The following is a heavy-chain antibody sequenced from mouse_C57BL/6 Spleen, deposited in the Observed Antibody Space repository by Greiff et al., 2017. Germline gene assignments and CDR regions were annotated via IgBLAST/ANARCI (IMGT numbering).Heavy chain of an antibody. D-gene: IGHD2-5*01. CDR1: GYTFTSYW. V-gene: IGHV1-61*01. CDR3: ARRYSNFYSMDY. Sequence: VQLQQSGAELVRPGSSVKLSCKASGYTFTSYWMDWVKQRPGQGLEWIGNIYPSDSETHYNQKFKDKATLTVDKSSSTAYMQLSSLTSEDSAVYYCARRYSNFYSMDYWGQGTPVTGSS. CDR2: IYPSDSET. J-gene: IGHJ4*01.